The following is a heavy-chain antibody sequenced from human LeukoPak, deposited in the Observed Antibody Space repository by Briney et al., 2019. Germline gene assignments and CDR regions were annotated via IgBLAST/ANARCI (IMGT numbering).Heavy chain of an antibody. J-gene: IGHJ4*02. D-gene: IGHD3-3*01. V-gene: IGHV1-18*01. CDR3: ASSTDGDYDFWSGYFV. CDR2: ISAYNGNT. Sequence: ASVKVSCKASGYTFTSYGISWVRQAPGQGLEWMGGISAYNGNTNYAQKLQGRVTMTTDTSTSTAYMELRSLRSDDTAVYYCASSTDGDYDFWSGYFVWGQGTLVTVSS. CDR1: GYTFTSYG.